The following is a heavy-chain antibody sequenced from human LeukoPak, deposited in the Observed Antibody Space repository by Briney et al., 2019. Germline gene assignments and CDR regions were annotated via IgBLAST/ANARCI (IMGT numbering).Heavy chain of an antibody. CDR1: GCTFSSYG. D-gene: IGHD6-19*01. V-gene: IGHV3-48*04. J-gene: IGHJ4*02. Sequence: GGSLRLSCAASGCTFSSYGMSWVRQAPGKGLEWVSYISSSGSTKHYADSVKGRFTFSRDNAKNSLYLQMNSLRAEDTAVYYCARGQWLVRGVYFDYWGQGTLVTVSS. CDR3: ARGQWLVRGVYFDY. CDR2: ISSSGSTK.